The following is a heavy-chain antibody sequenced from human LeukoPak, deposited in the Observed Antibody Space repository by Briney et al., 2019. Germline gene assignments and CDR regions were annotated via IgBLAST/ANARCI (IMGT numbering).Heavy chain of an antibody. V-gene: IGHV1-69*04. CDR2: IIPILGIA. CDR3: ARVGYSGYDGALDY. J-gene: IGHJ4*02. CDR1: GGTFSSYA. D-gene: IGHD5-12*01. Sequence: SVKVSCKASGGTFSSYAISWVRQAPGQGLEWMGRIIPILGIANYAQKFQGRVTITADKSTSTAYMELSSLRSEDTAVYYCARVGYSGYDGALDYWGQGILVTVSS.